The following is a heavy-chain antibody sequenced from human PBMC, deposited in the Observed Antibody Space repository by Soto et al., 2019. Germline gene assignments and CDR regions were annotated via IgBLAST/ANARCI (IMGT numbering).Heavy chain of an antibody. D-gene: IGHD2-8*02. V-gene: IGHV3-30*03. CDR1: GFTVSTYG. Sequence: QVQLVESGGGVVQPGRSLRLSCAVPGFTVSTYGMHRVRQAPGKGLEWVAVISRDGGTKYYADSVKGRFTISRDNSRNTLFLEMNSLRSDDMAVYYCTGVVASGYWGQGTLVTVSS. CDR2: ISRDGGTK. J-gene: IGHJ4*02. CDR3: TGVVASGY.